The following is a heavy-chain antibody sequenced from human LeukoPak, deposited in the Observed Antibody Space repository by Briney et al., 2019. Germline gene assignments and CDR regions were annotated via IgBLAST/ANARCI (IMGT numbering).Heavy chain of an antibody. CDR2: INPNSGGT. CDR3: ARAHFCTSCPIDY. J-gene: IGHJ4*02. CDR1: GYTFTGYY. Sequence: ASVKVSCKASGYTFTGYYIHWVRQAPGQGLEWMGRINPNSGGTDYAQKFQGRVTMTRDTSISTAHMELSRLRSDDTAVYYCARAHFCTSCPIDYWGQGTLVTVSS. D-gene: IGHD2-2*01. V-gene: IGHV1-2*06.